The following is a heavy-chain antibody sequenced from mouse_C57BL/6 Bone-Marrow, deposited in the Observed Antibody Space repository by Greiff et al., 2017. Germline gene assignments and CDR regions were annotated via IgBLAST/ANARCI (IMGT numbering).Heavy chain of an antibody. CDR3: AGRGLGRGVYYFDY. CDR1: GYTFTSYW. D-gene: IGHD4-1*01. CDR2: IYPGSGST. Sequence: QVQLQQPGAELVKPGASVKMSCKASGYTFTSYWITWVKQRPGQGLEWIGDIYPGSGSTNYNEKFKSKATLTGDTSSSTAYMQLSSLTSEDSAVYYGAGRGLGRGVYYFDYGGQGTTLTVSS. V-gene: IGHV1-55*01. J-gene: IGHJ2*01.